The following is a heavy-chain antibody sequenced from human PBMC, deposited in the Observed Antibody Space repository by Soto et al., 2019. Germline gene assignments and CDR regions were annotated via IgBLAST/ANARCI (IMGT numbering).Heavy chain of an antibody. Sequence: PSETLSLTRAVSGGSISRYYWSWLRQPPGKGLEWIGYIYYSGSTNYNPSLKSRVTISVDTSKNQFSLILSSVTAADTAVYYCARHIGNYGDWAFEFWGPGNLVTVSS. CDR1: GGSISRYY. CDR2: IYYSGST. J-gene: IGHJ4*02. V-gene: IGHV4-59*08. D-gene: IGHD2-21*01. CDR3: ARHIGNYGDWAFEF.